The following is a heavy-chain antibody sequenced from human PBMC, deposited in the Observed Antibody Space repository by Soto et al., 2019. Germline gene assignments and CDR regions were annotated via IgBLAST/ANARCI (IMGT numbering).Heavy chain of an antibody. CDR3: ARGSGIVALPGELEDVNYDY. D-gene: IGHD1-1*01. J-gene: IGHJ4*02. CDR1: GQSFSGHS. Sequence: QVQLQQWGAGLVKPSETLSLSGAVYGQSFSGHSWAWIRQPPGKALECIGEINESGSTYYNPSLKSRVIISTDTSKNQFSLKLSSVSAADTAAYFCARGSGIVALPGELEDVNYDYWGQGTLVNVSS. CDR2: INESGST. V-gene: IGHV4-34*01.